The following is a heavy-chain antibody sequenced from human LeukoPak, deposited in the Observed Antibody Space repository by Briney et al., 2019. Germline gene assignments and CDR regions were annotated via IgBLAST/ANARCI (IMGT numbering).Heavy chain of an antibody. CDR3: ARVNNIELGYYYYGMDV. D-gene: IGHD2/OR15-2a*01. CDR1: GGSISSGGYY. V-gene: IGHV4-61*08. Sequence: SETLSLTCTVSGGSISSGGYYWSWIRQHPGKGLEWIGYIYYSGSTNYNPSLKSRVTISVDTSKNQFSLKLSSVTAADTAVYYCARVNNIELGYYYYGMDVWGQGTTVTVSS. CDR2: IYYSGST. J-gene: IGHJ6*02.